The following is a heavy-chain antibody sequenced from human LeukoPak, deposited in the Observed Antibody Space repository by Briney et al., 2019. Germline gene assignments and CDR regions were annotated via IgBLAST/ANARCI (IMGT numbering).Heavy chain of an antibody. CDR3: TTSGYGPHYYYYYMDV. Sequence: GGSLRLSCSASGFTFSNAWMSWVRQAPGKGLEWVGRIKSKTDGGTTDYAAPVKGRFTISRDDSKNTLYLQMNSLKTEDTAVYYCTTSGYGPHYYYYYMDVWGKGTTVTISS. D-gene: IGHD6-25*01. CDR2: IKSKTDGGTT. CDR1: GFTFSNAW. J-gene: IGHJ6*03. V-gene: IGHV3-15*01.